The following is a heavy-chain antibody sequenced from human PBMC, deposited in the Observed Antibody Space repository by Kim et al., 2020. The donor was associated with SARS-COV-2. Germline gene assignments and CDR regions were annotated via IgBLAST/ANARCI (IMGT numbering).Heavy chain of an antibody. CDR3: AKAPWYSTMIVVTTWYF. J-gene: IGHJ2*01. D-gene: IGHD4-4*01. CDR2: ISGEGGTT. Sequence: GGSLRLSCSTSGFTFTLYAMGWVRQSPGKGLEWVSVISGEGGTTYYADSVKGRFTISRDNSENTVFLEMTSLTADDTAVYFCAKAPWYSTMIVVTTWYF. CDR1: GFTFTLYA. V-gene: IGHV3-23*01.